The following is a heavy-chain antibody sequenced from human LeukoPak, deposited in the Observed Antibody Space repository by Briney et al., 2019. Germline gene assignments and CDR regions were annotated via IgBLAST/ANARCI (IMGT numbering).Heavy chain of an antibody. CDR2: ISAYNGNT. V-gene: IGHV1-18*01. CDR3: AREGPFIVEGAFDI. CDR1: GYTFTSYG. Sequence: ASVEVSCKASGYTFTSYGISWVRQAPGQGLEWMGWISAYNGNTNYAQKLQGRVTMTTDTSTSTAYMELRSLRSDDTAVYYCAREGPFIVEGAFDIWGQGTMVTVSS. D-gene: IGHD2-15*01. J-gene: IGHJ3*02.